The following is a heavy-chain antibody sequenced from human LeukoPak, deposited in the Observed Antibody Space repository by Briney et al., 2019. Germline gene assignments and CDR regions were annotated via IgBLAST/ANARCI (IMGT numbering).Heavy chain of an antibody. D-gene: IGHD6-6*01. CDR1: GFTFSIYA. Sequence: LTGGSLRLSCAASGFTFSIYAMSWVRQAPGKGLEWVSAISGSGDSTYYADSVKGRFTISRDNSKNTLYLQMNSLRAEDTAVYYCAKDWYSRSSGNWFDPWGQGTLVTVSS. CDR2: ISGSGDST. CDR3: AKDWYSRSSGNWFDP. V-gene: IGHV3-23*01. J-gene: IGHJ5*02.